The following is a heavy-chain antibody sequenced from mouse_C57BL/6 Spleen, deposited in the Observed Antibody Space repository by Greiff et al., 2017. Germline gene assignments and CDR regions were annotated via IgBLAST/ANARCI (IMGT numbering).Heavy chain of an antibody. V-gene: IGHV1-55*01. J-gene: IGHJ4*01. CDR2: IYPGSGST. D-gene: IGHD2-5*01. CDR1: GYTFTSYW. Sequence: QVQLQQPGAELVKPGASVKMSCKASGYTFTSYWITWVKQRPGQGLEWIGDIYPGSGSTNYNEKFTSKATLTVDTSSSTAYMQLSSLTSEDSAVYYCARDSNYDAMDYWGQGTSVTVSS. CDR3: ARDSNYDAMDY.